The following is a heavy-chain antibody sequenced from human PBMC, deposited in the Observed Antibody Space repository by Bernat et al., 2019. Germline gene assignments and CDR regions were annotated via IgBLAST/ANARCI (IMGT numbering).Heavy chain of an antibody. J-gene: IGHJ3*02. CDR3: SRDANLGMTSDAFDI. V-gene: IGHV3-48*01. CDR1: GFTFSSYS. Sequence: EVQLVESGGGLVQPGGSLRLSCAASGFTFSSYSMNWVRQAPGKGLEWVSYISSNSSTIYYADSVKGRFTISRDNAKNSLYLQMNSLRAEDTAVYYCSRDANLGMTSDAFDIWGQGTMVTVSS. CDR2: ISSNSSTI. D-gene: IGHD7-27*01.